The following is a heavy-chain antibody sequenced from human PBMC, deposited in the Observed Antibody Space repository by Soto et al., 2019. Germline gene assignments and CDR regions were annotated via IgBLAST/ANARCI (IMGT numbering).Heavy chain of an antibody. V-gene: IGHV1-8*01. J-gene: IGHJ4*02. Sequence: QVQLVQSGAEVKKPGASVKVSCKASGYTFTSYDINWVRQATGQGLEWMGWMNPNSGNTGYAQKFQGRVTMTRNTSIRTADMELSRLRSEDTDVYYCARGITIFGVVPGWGQGTLVTVSS. CDR3: ARGITIFGVVPG. D-gene: IGHD3-3*01. CDR2: MNPNSGNT. CDR1: GYTFTSYD.